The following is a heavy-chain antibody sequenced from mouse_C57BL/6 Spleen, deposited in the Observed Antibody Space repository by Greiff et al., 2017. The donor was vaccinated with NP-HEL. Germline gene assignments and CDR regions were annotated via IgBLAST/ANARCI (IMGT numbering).Heavy chain of an antibody. CDR2: ISSGSSTI. CDR1: GFTFSDYG. D-gene: IGHD1-1*02. J-gene: IGHJ4*01. CDR3: ARQKGWSDYYAMDD. V-gene: IGHV5-17*01. Sequence: EVKLVESGGGLVKPGGSLKLSCAASGFTFSDYGMHWVRQAPEKGLEWVAYISSGSSTISYADTVKGRFTISRDNAKNTRFLQMTSLRSEDTAMDYGARQKGWSDYYAMDDWGQGTSVTVSS.